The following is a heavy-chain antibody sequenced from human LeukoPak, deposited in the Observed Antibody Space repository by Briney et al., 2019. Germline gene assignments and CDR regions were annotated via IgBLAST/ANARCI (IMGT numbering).Heavy chain of an antibody. CDR1: GYTFTSYD. Sequence: VSVKVSCKASGYTFTSYDINWVRQATGQGLEWMGWMNPNSGNTGYAQKFQGRVTITRNTSISTAYMELSSLRSEDTAVYYCARGLGYCSGGSCYPRWGQGTLVTVSS. CDR2: MNPNSGNT. D-gene: IGHD2-15*01. V-gene: IGHV1-8*03. J-gene: IGHJ4*02. CDR3: ARGLGYCSGGSCYPR.